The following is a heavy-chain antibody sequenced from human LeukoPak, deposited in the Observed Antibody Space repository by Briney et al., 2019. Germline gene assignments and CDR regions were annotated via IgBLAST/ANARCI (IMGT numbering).Heavy chain of an antibody. V-gene: IGHV1-69*06. CDR1: GGIFSSYA. Sequence: ASVKVSCKASGGIFSSYAISWVRQAPGQGLEWMGGIIPIFGTANYAQKFQGRVTITADKSTSTAYMELSSLRSEDTAAYYCARGAGHSSITYGMDVWGKGTTVTVSS. J-gene: IGHJ6*04. D-gene: IGHD6-13*01. CDR2: IIPIFGTA. CDR3: ARGAGHSSITYGMDV.